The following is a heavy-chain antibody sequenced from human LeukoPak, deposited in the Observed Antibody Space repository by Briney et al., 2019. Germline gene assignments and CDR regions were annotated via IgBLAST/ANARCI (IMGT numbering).Heavy chain of an antibody. J-gene: IGHJ4*02. CDR1: GGSISRSSYY. V-gene: IGHV4-39*01. CDR2: IYYSGST. Sequence: SETLSLTCTVSGGSISRSSYYWGWIRQPPGKGLEWIATIYYSGSTYYNPSLKSRVTISTDTSKNQFSLKLSSVTAADTAVYYCARLTSGHFDYWGQGTLVTVSS. CDR3: ARLTSGHFDY. D-gene: IGHD3-10*01.